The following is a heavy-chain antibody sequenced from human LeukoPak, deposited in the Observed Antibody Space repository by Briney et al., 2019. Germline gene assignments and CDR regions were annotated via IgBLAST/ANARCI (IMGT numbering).Heavy chain of an antibody. J-gene: IGHJ6*03. CDR2: IYYSGST. CDR3: ARGQPEYYYYYYMDV. D-gene: IGHD2-2*01. Sequence: SETLSLTCTVSGGSISSSSYYWGWIRQPPGTGLEWIGSIYYSGSTYYNPSLKSRVTISVDTSKNQFSLKLSSVTAADTAVYYCARGQPEYYYYYYMDVWGKGTTVTVSS. CDR1: GGSISSSSYY. V-gene: IGHV4-39*01.